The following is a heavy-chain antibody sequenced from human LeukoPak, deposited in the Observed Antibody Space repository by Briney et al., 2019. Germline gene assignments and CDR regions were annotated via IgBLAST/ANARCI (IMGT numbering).Heavy chain of an antibody. J-gene: IGHJ4*02. D-gene: IGHD3-10*01. CDR3: ARSATWFGELGDFDY. V-gene: IGHV1-69*13. CDR1: GGTLSSYA. CDR2: IIPIFGTA. Sequence: SVKVSCKASGGTLSSYAISWVRQAPGQGLEWMGGIIPIFGTANYAQKFQGRVTITADVSTSTAYMELSSLRSEDTAVYYCARSATWFGELGDFDYWGQGTLVTVSS.